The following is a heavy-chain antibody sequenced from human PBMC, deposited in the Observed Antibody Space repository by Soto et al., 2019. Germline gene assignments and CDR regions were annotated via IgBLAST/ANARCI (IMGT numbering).Heavy chain of an antibody. CDR3: AHKGGRGAGMDV. CDR2: IYWDDDK. J-gene: IGHJ6*02. V-gene: IGHV2-5*02. Sequence: SGPTRVNPTQTLTLTCTVSGFSVSTGGVGVAWIRQPPGKALEWLALIYWDDDKRYSPFLQSRVTITKDTSKNQVVLTMTNMDPVDTATYYCAHKGGRGAGMDVWGQGTTVTVAS. D-gene: IGHD2-15*01. CDR1: GFSVSTGGVG.